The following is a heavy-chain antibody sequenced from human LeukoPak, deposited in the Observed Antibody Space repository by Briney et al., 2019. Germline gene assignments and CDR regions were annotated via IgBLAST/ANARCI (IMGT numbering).Heavy chain of an antibody. J-gene: IGHJ4*01. CDR2: IYSGGST. V-gene: IGHV3-53*01. Sequence: GGSLRLSCAASGFSVSSNYMSWVRQAPGKGLEWVSVIYSGGSTNYADPVKGRFTISRDKSKNTLYLQINSLSAEDTALYYCALQGRYFDDWGHRTLVTVAS. CDR3: ALQGRYFDD. CDR1: GFSVSSNY.